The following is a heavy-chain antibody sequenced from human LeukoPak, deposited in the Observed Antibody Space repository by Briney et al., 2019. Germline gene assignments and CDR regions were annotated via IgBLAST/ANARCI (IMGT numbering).Heavy chain of an antibody. CDR1: RFTFSNPW. CDR2: IKSKPDGRTT. Sequence: GRSLRLSCAAYRFTFSNPWMSSVRQAPGKRLDWVVRIKSKPDGRTTAYAATVKGSFTILRGDLNNPLYLQMNSLTPKYIPVYYCTTRQGDGDYLRPYYYYYYIDVWGKGTTVTVSS. D-gene: IGHD4-17*01. V-gene: IGHV3-15*01. CDR3: TTRQGDGDYLRPYYYYYYIDV. J-gene: IGHJ6*03.